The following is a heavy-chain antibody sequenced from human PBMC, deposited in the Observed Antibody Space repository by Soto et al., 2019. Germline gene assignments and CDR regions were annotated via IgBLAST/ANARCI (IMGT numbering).Heavy chain of an antibody. CDR2: ISGSSGTI. V-gene: IGHV3-48*02. J-gene: IGHJ4*02. Sequence: EVQLVESGGGLVQPGGSLRLSCAASGFTFSSYSMNWVRQAPGKGLEWVSYISGSSGTIYYADSVKGRFSISRDNAKHSLYLQMNSLRDEDTAVYFCARDQEIGWGYWGQGTLVTVSS. D-gene: IGHD3-16*01. CDR3: ARDQEIGWGY. CDR1: GFTFSSYS.